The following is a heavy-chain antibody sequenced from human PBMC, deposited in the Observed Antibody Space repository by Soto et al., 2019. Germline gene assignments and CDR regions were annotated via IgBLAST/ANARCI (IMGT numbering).Heavy chain of an antibody. Sequence: SVKVSCKASGGTFSSYAISWVRQAPGQGLEWMGGIIPIFGTANYAQKFQGRVTITADKSTSTAYMELSSLRSEDTAVYYCAREGPAPPYSYGMDVCGQGPTVTVSS. CDR1: GGTFSSYA. CDR2: IIPIFGTA. D-gene: IGHD6-6*01. CDR3: AREGPAPPYSYGMDV. V-gene: IGHV1-69*06. J-gene: IGHJ6*02.